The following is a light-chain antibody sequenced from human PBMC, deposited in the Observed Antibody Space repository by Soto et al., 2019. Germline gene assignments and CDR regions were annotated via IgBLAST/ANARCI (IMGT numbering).Light chain of an antibody. Sequence: DIVMTQSPDSLTVSLGERTTINCKSSRSLFYSSKNENSLAWYQQKPGQPPKLLIYWASTRESGVPDRFSGRGSGTDFTLTISSLQAEDVAVYFCQQYFSTPLTFGGGTKVQIK. CDR2: WAS. V-gene: IGKV4-1*01. CDR1: RSLFYSSKNENS. CDR3: QQYFSTPLT. J-gene: IGKJ4*01.